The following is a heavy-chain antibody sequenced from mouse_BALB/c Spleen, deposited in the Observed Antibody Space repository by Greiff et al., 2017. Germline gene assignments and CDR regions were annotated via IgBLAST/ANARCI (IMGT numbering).Heavy chain of an antibody. CDR1: GYTFTDYN. CDR3: ARPATVVASWFAY. Sequence: DVQLQESGPELVKPGASVKIPCKASGYTFTDYNMDWVKQSHGKSLEWIGDINPNNGGTIYNQKFKGKATLTVDKSSSTAYMELRSLTSEDTAVYYCARPATVVASWFAYWGQGTLVTVSA. D-gene: IGHD1-1*01. CDR2: INPNNGGT. V-gene: IGHV1-18*01. J-gene: IGHJ3*01.